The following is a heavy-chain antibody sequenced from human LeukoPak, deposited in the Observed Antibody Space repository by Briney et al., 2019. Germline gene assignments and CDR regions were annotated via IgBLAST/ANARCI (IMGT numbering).Heavy chain of an antibody. CDR1: GFTVGSNY. J-gene: IGHJ4*02. Sequence: GGSLRLSCAASGFTVGSNYMSWVRQAPGKGLEWVSVIYSGGSTYYADSVKGRFTISRDNSKNTLYLQMNSLRAEDTAVYYCARSSARYSSSWPFDYWGQGTLVTVSS. CDR2: IYSGGST. V-gene: IGHV3-53*01. CDR3: ARSSARYSSSWPFDY. D-gene: IGHD6-13*01.